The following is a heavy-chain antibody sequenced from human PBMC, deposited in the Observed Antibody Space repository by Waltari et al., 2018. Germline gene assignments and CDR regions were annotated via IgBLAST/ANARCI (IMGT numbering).Heavy chain of an antibody. CDR2: IKQDGSEK. CDR1: GFTFSSYW. J-gene: IGHJ2*01. CDR3: ARSSTSSWYFDL. V-gene: IGHV3-7*01. Sequence: EVQLVESGGGLVQPGGSLRLSCAAPGFTFSSYWMSRVRQAPGKGLEWVANIKQDGSEKYYVDSVKGRFTISRDNAKNSLYLQMNSLRAEDTAVYYCARSSTSSWYFDLWGRGTLVTVSS. D-gene: IGHD2-2*01.